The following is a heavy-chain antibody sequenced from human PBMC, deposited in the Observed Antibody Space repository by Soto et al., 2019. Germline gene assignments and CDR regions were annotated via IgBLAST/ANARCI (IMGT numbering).Heavy chain of an antibody. CDR3: ARVAMVYVYYYYGMDV. D-gene: IGHD5-18*01. J-gene: IGHJ6*02. V-gene: IGHV3-30-3*01. CDR1: GFTFSSYA. CDR2: ISYDGSNK. Sequence: GGSLRLSCAASGFTFSSYAMHWVRQAPGKGLEWVAVISYDGSNKYYADSVKGRFTISRDNSKNTLYLQMNSLRAEDTAVYYCARVAMVYVYYYYGMDVWGQGTTVTVSS.